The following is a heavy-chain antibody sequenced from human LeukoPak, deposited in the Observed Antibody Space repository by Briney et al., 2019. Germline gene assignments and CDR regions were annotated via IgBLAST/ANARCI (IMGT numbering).Heavy chain of an antibody. V-gene: IGHV3-23*01. CDR3: AKDLWTTVTKEVYDY. CDR2: ISGSGGST. D-gene: IGHD4-17*01. J-gene: IGHJ4*02. Sequence: PGGSLRLSCAASGFTFSSYAMSWVRQAPGKGLEWVSAISGSGGSTYYADSAKGRFTISRDNSKNTLYLQMNSLRAEDTAVYYCAKDLWTTVTKEVYDYWGQGTLVTVSS. CDR1: GFTFSSYA.